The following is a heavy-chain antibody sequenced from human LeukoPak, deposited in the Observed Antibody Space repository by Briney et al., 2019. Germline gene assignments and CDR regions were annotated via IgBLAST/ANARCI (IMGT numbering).Heavy chain of an antibody. D-gene: IGHD6-19*01. CDR3: AKRGSLSSGWYLDFDY. CDR2: ISGSGGST. V-gene: IGHV3-23*01. J-gene: IGHJ4*02. Sequence: GGSLRLSCAASGFTFSSYWMSWVRQAPGKGLKWVSAISGSGGSTYYADSVKGRFTISRDNSKNTLYLQMSSLRAEDTAVYYCAKRGSLSSGWYLDFDYWGQGTLVTVSS. CDR1: GFTFSSYW.